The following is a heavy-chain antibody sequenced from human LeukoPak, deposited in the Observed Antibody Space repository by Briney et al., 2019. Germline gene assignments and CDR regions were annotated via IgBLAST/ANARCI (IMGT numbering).Heavy chain of an antibody. D-gene: IGHD2-2*01. CDR2: ISGSGGST. Sequence: PGGSLRLSCAASGFTFSSYAMSWVRQAPGKGLEWVSAISGSGGSTYYADSVKGRFTISRDNSKNTLYLQMNSLRAEDTAVYYCARTYCSSTSCSFDYWGQGTLVTVSS. CDR1: GFTFSSYA. CDR3: ARTYCSSTSCSFDY. V-gene: IGHV3-23*01. J-gene: IGHJ4*02.